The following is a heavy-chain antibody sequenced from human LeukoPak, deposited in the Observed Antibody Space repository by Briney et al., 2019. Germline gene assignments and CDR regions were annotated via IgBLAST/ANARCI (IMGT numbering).Heavy chain of an antibody. CDR2: ISYTGST. V-gene: IGHV4-59*01. CDR1: GGSISNYY. J-gene: IGHJ5*02. D-gene: IGHD1-26*01. Sequence: SETRSLTCTVSGGSISNYYWSWIRQPPGEGLEWIGFISYTGSTNYNPSLKSRVTVSVDTSKNQFSLKVTSVTAADTAVYYCARTIKSGNYYWFDPWGQGTLVTVSS. CDR3: ARTIKSGNYYWFDP.